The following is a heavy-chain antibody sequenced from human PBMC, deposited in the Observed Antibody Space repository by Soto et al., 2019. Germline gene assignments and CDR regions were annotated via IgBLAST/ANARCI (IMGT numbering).Heavy chain of an antibody. CDR1: GSSISSSGYY. J-gene: IGHJ5*02. V-gene: IGHV4-39*01. Sequence: SETLSLTCIVSGSSISSSGYYWGWIRQPPGKGLEWIASMYYNVGTYYNPSLKSRVTISVDTSANQFSLNLSSVTAADTAVYYCARCQDSFDDSPLQPWSQGTLVTVSS. CDR2: MYYNVGT. D-gene: IGHD2-15*01. CDR3: ARCQDSFDDSPLQP.